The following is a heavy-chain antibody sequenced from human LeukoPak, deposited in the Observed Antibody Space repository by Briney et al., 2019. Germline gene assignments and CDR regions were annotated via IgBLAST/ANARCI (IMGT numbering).Heavy chain of an antibody. J-gene: IGHJ4*02. V-gene: IGHV3-30-3*01. CDR3: VRSSTDGYSYGYIPYFDY. CDR2: ISYDGSNK. D-gene: IGHD5-18*01. Sequence: GRSLRLSCAASGFTFSSYAMHWVRQAPGKGLEWVAVISYDGSNKYYADSVKGRFTISRDNSKNTLYLQMNSLRAEDTAVYYCVRSSTDGYSYGYIPYFDYWGQGTLVTVSS. CDR1: GFTFSSYA.